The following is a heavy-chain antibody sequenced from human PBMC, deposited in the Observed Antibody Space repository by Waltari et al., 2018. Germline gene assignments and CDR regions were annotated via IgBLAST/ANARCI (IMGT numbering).Heavy chain of an antibody. V-gene: IGHV1-24*01. CDR2: FEPEDGET. CDR1: GYTLTELS. Sequence: QVQLVQSGAEVKKPGASVKVSCKVSGYTLTELSMHWVRQAPGQGLEWMGGFEPEDGETIKAQKCQGRVTMTEDTSTDTDYMELSRLRSEDTAVYYCATVIIPGYCSGGSCYGLDPWGQGTLVTVSS. D-gene: IGHD2-15*01. CDR3: ATVIIPGYCSGGSCYGLDP. J-gene: IGHJ5*02.